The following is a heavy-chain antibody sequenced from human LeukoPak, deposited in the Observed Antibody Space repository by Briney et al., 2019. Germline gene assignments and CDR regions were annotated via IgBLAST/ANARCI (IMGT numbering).Heavy chain of an antibody. Sequence: GGSLRLSCAASGFTVSSNYMSWVRQAPGKGLEWVSVIYSGGSTYYADSVKGRFTISRVNSKNTLYLQMNSLRAEDTAVYYCARDVTGSSWTDYWGQGTLVTVSS. CDR1: GFTVSSNY. CDR3: ARDVTGSSWTDY. J-gene: IGHJ4*02. CDR2: IYSGGST. D-gene: IGHD6-13*01. V-gene: IGHV3-53*01.